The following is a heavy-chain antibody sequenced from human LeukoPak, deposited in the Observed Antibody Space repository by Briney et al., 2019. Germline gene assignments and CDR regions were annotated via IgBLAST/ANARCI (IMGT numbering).Heavy chain of an antibody. CDR3: ASHYGDYSFFDY. CDR2: IKQDGSEK. V-gene: IGHV3-7*02. CDR1: GFTFSSYW. J-gene: IGHJ4*02. Sequence: GGSQRLSCAASGFTFSSYWMSWVRQAPGKGLEWVANIKQDGSEKYYVDSVKGRFTISRDNAKNSLYLQMNSLRAEDTAVYYCASHYGDYSFFDYWGQGTLVTVSS. D-gene: IGHD4-17*01.